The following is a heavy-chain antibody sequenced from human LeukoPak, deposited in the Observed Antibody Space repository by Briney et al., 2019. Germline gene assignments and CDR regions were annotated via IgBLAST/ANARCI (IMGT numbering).Heavy chain of an antibody. CDR2: IYYSGST. J-gene: IGHJ5*02. Sequence: SETLSLTCTVSGGSISSYYWSWIRQPPGKGQEWIGYIYYSGSTNYNPSLKSRVTISVDTSKNQLSLKLSSVTAADTAVYYCARDQRRNWFDPWGQGTLVTVSS. V-gene: IGHV4-59*01. CDR1: GGSISSYY. CDR3: ARDQRRNWFDP.